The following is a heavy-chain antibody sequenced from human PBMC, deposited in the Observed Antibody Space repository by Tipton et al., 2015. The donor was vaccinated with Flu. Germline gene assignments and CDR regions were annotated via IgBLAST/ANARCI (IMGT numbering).Heavy chain of an antibody. V-gene: IGHV3-30*02. Sequence: SLRLSCAASGFTFSRYDMHWVRQAPGKGLEWVAFIRYDGSNEYYADSAKGRFTISRDNSKNTVYLQMNSLRAEDTAVYYCAKDDYGEDYFDYWGQGTLVTVSS. CDR1: GFTFSRYD. J-gene: IGHJ4*02. CDR3: AKDDYGEDYFDY. D-gene: IGHD4-17*01. CDR2: IRYDGSNE.